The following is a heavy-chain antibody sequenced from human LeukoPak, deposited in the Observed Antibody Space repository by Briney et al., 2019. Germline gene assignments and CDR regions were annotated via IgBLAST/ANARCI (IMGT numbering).Heavy chain of an antibody. V-gene: IGHV3-21*01. D-gene: IGHD6-19*01. CDR1: GFTFSSYS. CDR3: ATQDGYSSGWYGSYYYGMDV. J-gene: IGHJ6*02. Sequence: GGSLRLSCAASGFTFSSYSMNWVRQAPGKGLEWVSSISSSSSYIYYADLVKGRFTISRDNAKNSLYLQMNSLRAEDTAVYYCATQDGYSSGWYGSYYYGMDVWGQGTTVTVSS. CDR2: ISSSSSYI.